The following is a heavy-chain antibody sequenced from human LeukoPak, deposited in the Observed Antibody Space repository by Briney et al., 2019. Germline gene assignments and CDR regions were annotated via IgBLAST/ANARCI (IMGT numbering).Heavy chain of an antibody. D-gene: IGHD6-13*01. CDR2: INHSGST. V-gene: IGHV4-34*01. Sequence: SETLSLTCAVYGGSFSGYYWSWIRQPPGKGLELIGEINHSGSTNYNPSLKSRVTISVDTSKNQFSLKLSSVTAADTAVYYCARGRGSSWYYGYWGQGTLVTVSS. CDR3: ARGRGSSWYYGY. CDR1: GGSFSGYY. J-gene: IGHJ4*02.